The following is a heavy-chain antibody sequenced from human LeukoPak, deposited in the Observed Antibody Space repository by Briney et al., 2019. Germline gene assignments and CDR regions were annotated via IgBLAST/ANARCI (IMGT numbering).Heavy chain of an antibody. Sequence: GESLRISCQVSGYTFTDYWIGWVCHVSGKGLEWMGIIFPGDSDTKYSPSFQGHVTISVDKSISTAYLQWSSLKASDTATYYCAREDSGGWRYFDSWGQGTLVTVFS. CDR2: IFPGDSDT. D-gene: IGHD6-19*01. V-gene: IGHV5-51*01. J-gene: IGHJ4*02. CDR3: AREDSGGWRYFDS. CDR1: GYTFTDYW.